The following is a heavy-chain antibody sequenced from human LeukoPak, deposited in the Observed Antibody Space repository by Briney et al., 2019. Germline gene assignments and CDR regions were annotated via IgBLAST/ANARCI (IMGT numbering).Heavy chain of an antibody. CDR3: ARDSSDY. D-gene: IGHD2-2*01. CDR1: GYSISSGYY. V-gene: IGHV4-38-2*02. J-gene: IGHJ4*02. CDR2: IYHSGST. Sequence: PSETLSLTCTVSGYSISSGYYWGWIRQPPGKGLEWIGSIYHSGSTYYNPSLKSRVTISVDTSKNRFSLKLSSVTAADTAVYYCARDSSDYWGQGTLVTVSS.